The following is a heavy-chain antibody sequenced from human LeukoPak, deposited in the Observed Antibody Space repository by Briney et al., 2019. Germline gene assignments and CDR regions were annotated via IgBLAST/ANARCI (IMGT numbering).Heavy chain of an antibody. CDR1: GFSFSSYW. Sequence: GGSLRLSCAASGFSFSSYWMNWVRRAPGKGLEWLANIKEDGSKKYYVDSVKGRFTISRDNAKNSLYLQMDSLRAEDTAVYYCARDPGRQYSSIADVWGQGTTVTVSS. CDR2: IKEDGSKK. CDR3: ARDPGRQYSSIADV. D-gene: IGHD6-19*01. V-gene: IGHV3-7*03. J-gene: IGHJ6*02.